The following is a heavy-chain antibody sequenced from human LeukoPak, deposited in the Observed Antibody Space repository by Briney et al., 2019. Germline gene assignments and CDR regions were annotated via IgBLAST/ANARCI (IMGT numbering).Heavy chain of an antibody. D-gene: IGHD2-2*02. V-gene: IGHV1-2*02. Sequence: GASVKVSCKASGYTFTGYYMHWVRQAPGQGLEWMGWINPNSGGTNYAQKFQGRVTMTRDTSISTAYMELSRLRSDDTAVYYCARVRPAAIDHWFDPWGQGTLVTVSS. CDR2: INPNSGGT. CDR1: GYTFTGYY. J-gene: IGHJ5*02. CDR3: ARVRPAAIDHWFDP.